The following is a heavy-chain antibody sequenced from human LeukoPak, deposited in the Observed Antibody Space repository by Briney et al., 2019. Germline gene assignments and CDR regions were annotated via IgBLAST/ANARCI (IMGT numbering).Heavy chain of an antibody. CDR2: ISYDGTNK. CDR3: AKKFDYFNYYHYYMDV. J-gene: IGHJ6*03. Sequence: AGGSLRLSCVASGFIFSNYGMHWVRQAPGKGLEWVADISYDGTNKKYVDSVQGRFTISRDNSKNTLNLQMSSLRAEDTAVYYCAKKFDYFNYYHYYMDVWGKGTTVIISS. D-gene: IGHD5-12*01. CDR1: GFIFSNYG. V-gene: IGHV3-30*18.